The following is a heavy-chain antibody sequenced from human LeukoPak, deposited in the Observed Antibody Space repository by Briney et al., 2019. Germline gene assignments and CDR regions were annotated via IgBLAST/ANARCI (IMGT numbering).Heavy chain of an antibody. CDR2: ISGSGGST. J-gene: IGHJ4*02. Sequence: GGSLRLSCAASGFTFSSYAMSWVRQAPGKGLEWVSGISGSGGSTYCADSVKGRFTISRDNSKNTLYLQMDSLRAEDTAVYYCAKDPNPREYQLLYGYWGQGTLVTVSS. V-gene: IGHV3-23*01. D-gene: IGHD2-2*02. CDR3: AKDPNPREYQLLYGY. CDR1: GFTFSSYA.